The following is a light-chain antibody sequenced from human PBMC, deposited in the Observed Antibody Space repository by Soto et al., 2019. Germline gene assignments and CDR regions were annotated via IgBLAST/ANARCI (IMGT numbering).Light chain of an antibody. V-gene: IGKV3-20*01. Sequence: IVMTQSPGTLSVSPGERVTLSCRASQSVSSNLAWYQQRPGQAPRLLIYSVSSRDTGIPDRFSGGGSGTDFSLTISRLDPEDFAVYYCQQYSSSPITFGQGTRLEIK. CDR3: QQYSSSPIT. CDR1: QSVSSN. CDR2: SVS. J-gene: IGKJ5*01.